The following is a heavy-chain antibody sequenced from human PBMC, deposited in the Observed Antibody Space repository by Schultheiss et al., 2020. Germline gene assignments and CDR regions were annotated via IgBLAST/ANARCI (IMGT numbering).Heavy chain of an antibody. J-gene: IGHJ6*03. CDR2: IQHNGNT. V-gene: IGHV4-4*02. Sequence: SETLSLTCVVSGDSIISNNWWSWVRQPPGKGLEWIGEIQHNGNTNYNPSLKSRVTISVDKSKNQFSLKLSSVTAADTAVYYCARCREIVVVPAAPYYYMDVWGKGTTVTVSS. CDR1: GDSIISNNW. CDR3: ARCREIVVVPAAPYYYMDV. D-gene: IGHD2-2*01.